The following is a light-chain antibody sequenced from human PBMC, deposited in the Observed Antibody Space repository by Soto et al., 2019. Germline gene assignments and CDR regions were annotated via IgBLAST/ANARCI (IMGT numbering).Light chain of an antibody. J-gene: IGKJ1*01. CDR1: QTISSW. V-gene: IGKV1-5*03. CDR3: QHYNSYSEA. CDR2: KAS. Sequence: DIQMTPSPSTLSGSVGDRVTITCRASQTISSWLAWYQQKPGKAPKLLIYKASTLKSGVPSRFSGSGSGTEFTLTISSLQTDDFATYYCQHYNSYSEAVGQGTKVDIK.